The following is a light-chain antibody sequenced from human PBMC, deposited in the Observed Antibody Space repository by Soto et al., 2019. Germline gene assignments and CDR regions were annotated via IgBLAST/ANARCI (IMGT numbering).Light chain of an antibody. Sequence: DIVLTQSPGTLSLSPGETATLSCRASQSVSSKYLAWYQQKPGPAPRVLIYGASIRATGVPERFSGGGSGTDFTLTITRLAPEDFAVYYCQQFGSSLFTFGPGTKVDFK. V-gene: IGKV3-20*01. CDR1: QSVSSKY. CDR3: QQFGSSLFT. CDR2: GAS. J-gene: IGKJ3*01.